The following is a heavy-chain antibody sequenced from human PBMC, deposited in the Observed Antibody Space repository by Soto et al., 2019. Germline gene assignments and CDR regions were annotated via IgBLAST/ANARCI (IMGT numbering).Heavy chain of an antibody. CDR2: IRNKEYRATT. CDR1: GFDFAVYA. Sequence: DVQLEESGGGLVQPGRSLRLSCLGSGFDFAVYAVSWFRQAPGKGLEWVGRIRNKEYRATTEYAASVKGRFTLSRDESKSNAYLELNDLQIEDTAVYYCTRWTVVRTPGLGHYYHTMDVWGQGTTVTVSS. D-gene: IGHD2-15*01. CDR3: TRWTVVRTPGLGHYYHTMDV. J-gene: IGHJ6*02. V-gene: IGHV3-49*03.